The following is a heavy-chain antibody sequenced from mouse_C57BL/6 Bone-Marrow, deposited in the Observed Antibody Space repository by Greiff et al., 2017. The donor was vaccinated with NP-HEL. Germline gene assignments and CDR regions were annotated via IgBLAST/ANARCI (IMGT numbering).Heavy chain of an antibody. J-gene: IGHJ2*01. CDR3: ARPLLWLRREGFDY. D-gene: IGHD2-9*01. Sequence: EVQLQQSGPELVKPGASVKISCKASGYTFTDYYMNWVKQSHGKSLEWIGDINPNNGGTSYNQKFKGKATLTVDKSSSTAYMELRSLTSEDSAVYYCARPLLWLRREGFDYWGQGTTLTVSS. CDR1: GYTFTDYY. CDR2: INPNNGGT. V-gene: IGHV1-26*01.